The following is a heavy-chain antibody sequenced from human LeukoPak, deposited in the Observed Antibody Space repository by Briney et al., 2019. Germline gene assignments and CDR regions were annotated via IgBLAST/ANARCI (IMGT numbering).Heavy chain of an antibody. CDR1: GGSISNFC. D-gene: IGHD3-10*01. CDR2: IYSSGRT. V-gene: IGHV4-4*07. CDR3: ARDLPSYYFDSGNMFDP. J-gene: IGHJ5*02. Sequence: SETLSLTCTGCGGSISNFCWSWIRQPAGKGLEWIGRIYSSGRTNYNSSLKSRVAISIDTSNNQFSLKLSSVTAADTAVYYCARDLPSYYFDSGNMFDPWGQGTLVTVSS.